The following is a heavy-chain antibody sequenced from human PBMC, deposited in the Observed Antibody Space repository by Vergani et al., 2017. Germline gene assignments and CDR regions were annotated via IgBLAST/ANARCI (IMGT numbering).Heavy chain of an antibody. CDR1: GFTFDDYA. CDR3: ARDQGGRLATDFGMDV. J-gene: IGHJ6*02. D-gene: IGHD6-19*01. V-gene: IGHV3-9*01. CDR2: ISWNSDSI. Sequence: EVQLVESGGGLVQPGRSLRLSCAASGFTFDDYAMHWVRQAPGKGLEWVSGISWNSDSIGYADSVKGRFTISRDNAKNSLYLQMNSLRAEDTALYYCARDQGGRLATDFGMDVWGQGTTVTVSS.